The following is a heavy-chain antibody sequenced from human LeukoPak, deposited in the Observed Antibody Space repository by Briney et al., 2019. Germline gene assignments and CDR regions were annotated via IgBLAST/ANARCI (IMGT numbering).Heavy chain of an antibody. Sequence: GESLKISCRGSGCSFTTYWIGWVRQMPGKGLEWMGIIYPGDSDTRYSPSFQGQVTMSADKSINTAYLQWSSLKASDTAMYYCARRQGCSSTSCPPDSWGQGTLVTVSS. CDR3: ARRQGCSSTSCPPDS. V-gene: IGHV5-51*01. CDR1: GCSFTTYW. D-gene: IGHD2-2*01. J-gene: IGHJ4*02. CDR2: IYPGDSDT.